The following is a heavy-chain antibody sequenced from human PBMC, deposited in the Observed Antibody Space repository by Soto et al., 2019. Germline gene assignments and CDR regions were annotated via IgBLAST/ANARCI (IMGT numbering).Heavy chain of an antibody. CDR1: GFTFSSYA. CDR3: ARGMRAAAGTIY. CDR2: ISSSSSYI. D-gene: IGHD6-13*01. V-gene: IGHV3-21*01. Sequence: EVQLLESGGGVVQPGGSLRLSCAASGFTFSSYAMSWVRQAPGKGLEWVSAISSSSSYIYYADSVKGRFTISRDNAKNSLYLQMNSLRAEDTAVYYCARGMRAAAGTIYWGQGTLVTVSS. J-gene: IGHJ4*02.